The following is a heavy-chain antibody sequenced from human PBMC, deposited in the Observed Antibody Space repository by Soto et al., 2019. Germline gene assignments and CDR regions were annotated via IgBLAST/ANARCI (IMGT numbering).Heavy chain of an antibody. V-gene: IGHV3-23*01. CDR2: ISGSGGST. CDR1: GFTFSSYA. CDR3: AKDYGGNIDAFDI. D-gene: IGHD4-17*01. J-gene: IGHJ3*02. Sequence: EVQLLESGGGLVQPGGSLRLSCAASGFTFSSYAMSWVRQAPGKGLEWVSAISGSGGSTYYADSVKGRFTISRDNSKTPQYLQMNSLRDEDTAVYYCAKDYGGNIDAFDIWGQGTMVTVSS.